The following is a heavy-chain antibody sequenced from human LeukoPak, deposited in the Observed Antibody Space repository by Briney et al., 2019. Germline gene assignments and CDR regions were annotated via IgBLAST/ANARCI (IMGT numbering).Heavy chain of an antibody. Sequence: GGSLRLSCAASGFTFSSYAMSWVRQAPGKGLEWVSAISGSGGSTYYADAVKGRFTISRDNSKNTLYLQMNRLRAEDTAVYYCASRRHFHYYDSSGYLYYYYGMDVWGQGTTVTVSS. CDR3: ASRRHFHYYDSSGYLYYYYGMDV. J-gene: IGHJ6*02. CDR2: ISGSGGST. D-gene: IGHD3-22*01. CDR1: GFTFSSYA. V-gene: IGHV3-23*01.